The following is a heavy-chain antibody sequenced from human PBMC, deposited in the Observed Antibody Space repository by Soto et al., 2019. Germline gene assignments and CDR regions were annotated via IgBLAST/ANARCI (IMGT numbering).Heavy chain of an antibody. CDR3: ARGYYDFWSGYSPYFDY. V-gene: IGHV4-30-2*01. Sequence: KTSETLSLTCAVSGGSISSGGYSWSWIRQPPGKGLEWIGYIYHSGSTYYNPSLKSRVTISVDRSKNQFSLKLSSVTAADTAVYYCARGYYDFWSGYSPYFDYWGQGTLVTVSS. D-gene: IGHD3-3*01. CDR1: GGSISSGGYS. J-gene: IGHJ4*02. CDR2: IYHSGST.